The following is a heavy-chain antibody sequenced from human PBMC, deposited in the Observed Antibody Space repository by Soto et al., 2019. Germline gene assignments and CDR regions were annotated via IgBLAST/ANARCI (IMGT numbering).Heavy chain of an antibody. CDR1: GGSISSGDYY. CDR2: IYYSGST. V-gene: IGHV4-30-4*01. J-gene: IGHJ5*02. Sequence: PSETLSLTCTVSGGSISSGDYYWSWIRQPPGKGLEWIGYIYYSGSTYYNPSLKSRVTISVDTSKNQFSLKLSSVTAADTAVYYCAREDPGLNWFDPWGQGTLVT. CDR3: AREDPGLNWFDP. D-gene: IGHD3-16*01.